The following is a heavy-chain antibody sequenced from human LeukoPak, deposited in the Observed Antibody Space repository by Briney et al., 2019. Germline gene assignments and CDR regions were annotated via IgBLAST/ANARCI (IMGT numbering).Heavy chain of an antibody. CDR3: ARSPPGWYYDNSGQYYFDT. Sequence: PSETLSLTCTVSGGSISGYYWSWIRQSPGKRLEWIAYISFTGNTYYNPSLKSRVTISLDASKTHFSLTLSSLTAADTAVYYCARSPPGWYYDNSGQYYFDTWGQGALVTVSS. CDR1: GGSISGYY. D-gene: IGHD3-22*01. CDR2: ISFTGNT. V-gene: IGHV4-59*08. J-gene: IGHJ4*02.